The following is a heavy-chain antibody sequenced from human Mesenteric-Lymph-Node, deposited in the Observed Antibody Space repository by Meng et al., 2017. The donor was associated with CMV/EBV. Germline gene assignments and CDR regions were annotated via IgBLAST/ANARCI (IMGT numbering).Heavy chain of an antibody. V-gene: IGHV7-4-1*02. CDR3: ARDLGSYYYGSGPFDY. Sequence: YTFTSYAMNWVRRAPGQALEWMGWINTNPGNPTYAQGFTGRFVFSLDTSVSTAYLQISSLKAEDTAVYYCARDLGSYYYGSGPFDYWGQGTLVTVSS. J-gene: IGHJ4*02. CDR2: INTNPGNP. D-gene: IGHD3-10*01. CDR1: YTFTSYA.